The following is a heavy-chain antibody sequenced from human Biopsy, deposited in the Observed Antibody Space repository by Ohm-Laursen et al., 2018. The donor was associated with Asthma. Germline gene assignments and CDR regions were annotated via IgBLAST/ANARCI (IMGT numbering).Heavy chain of an antibody. CDR1: GGYTGSSDHH. CDR3: ARVVSYGDIYFSIDV. D-gene: IGHD4-17*01. J-gene: IGHJ6*02. Sequence: TLSFTWRVFGGYTGSSDHHRPWIRQAPGKGLEWIGFVFWSGSTHYSRSLVRRVSISIDTATNEFSMKLWSVTPANTSVYFCARVVSYGDIYFSIDVWGPGNTVVVS. V-gene: IGHV4-30-4*01. CDR2: VFWSGST.